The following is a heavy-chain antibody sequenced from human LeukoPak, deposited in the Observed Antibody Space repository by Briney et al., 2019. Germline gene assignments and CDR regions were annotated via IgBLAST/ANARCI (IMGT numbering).Heavy chain of an antibody. CDR2: ISSSGNYI. CDR3: VREDYGGNSVFDS. CDR1: RFTFSIYI. Sequence: GGSLRLSCAASRFTFSIYIMNWVRQAPGKGLEWVSFISSSGNYIYYADSVKGRFTISRDNAKNSLYLQMNSLRAEDTAVYYCVREDYGGNSVFDSWGQGTLDTVSS. V-gene: IGHV3-21*01. D-gene: IGHD4-23*01. J-gene: IGHJ4*02.